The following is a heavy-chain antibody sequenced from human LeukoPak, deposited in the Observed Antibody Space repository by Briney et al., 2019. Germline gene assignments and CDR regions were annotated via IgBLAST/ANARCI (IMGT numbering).Heavy chain of an antibody. V-gene: IGHV3-72*01. CDR1: GFTFSDYY. J-gene: IGHJ4*02. D-gene: IGHD2-2*01. CDR3: VMDFTSTAASSDY. Sequence: GGSLRLSCAPSGFTFSDYYMDWVRQAPGKGLEWVGRSRNKANRYTTEYAASVKGRFTISRDESKNSLYLQMDSLKAEDTALYYCVMDFTSTAASSDYWGQGTLVTVSS. CDR2: SRNKANRYTT.